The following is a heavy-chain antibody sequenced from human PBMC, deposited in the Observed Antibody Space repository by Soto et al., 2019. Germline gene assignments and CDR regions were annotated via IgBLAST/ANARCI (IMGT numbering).Heavy chain of an antibody. Sequence: QVQLVESGGGVVQPGRSLRLSCAASGFTFSSYGMHWVRQAPGKGLEWVAVIWYDGSNKYYADSVKGRFTISRDNSKNTLYLPMNRLRAEDTAVYYCARARMVATFDYWGQGPLVTVSS. D-gene: IGHD5-12*01. V-gene: IGHV3-33*01. CDR2: IWYDGSNK. CDR3: ARARMVATFDY. CDR1: GFTFSSYG. J-gene: IGHJ4*02.